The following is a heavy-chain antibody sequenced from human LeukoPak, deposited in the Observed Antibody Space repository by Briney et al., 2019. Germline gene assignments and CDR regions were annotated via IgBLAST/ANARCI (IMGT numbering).Heavy chain of an antibody. Sequence: SETLSLTCTVSGGSISSGGYYWSWIRQPPGKGLEWIGYIYHSGSTYYNPSLKSRVTISVDRSKNQFSLKLSSVTAADTAVYYCARELAVAGTAYYYYYGMDVWGQGTTVTVSS. V-gene: IGHV4-30-2*01. CDR2: IYHSGST. D-gene: IGHD6-19*01. CDR1: GGSISSGGYY. CDR3: ARELAVAGTAYYYYYGMDV. J-gene: IGHJ6*02.